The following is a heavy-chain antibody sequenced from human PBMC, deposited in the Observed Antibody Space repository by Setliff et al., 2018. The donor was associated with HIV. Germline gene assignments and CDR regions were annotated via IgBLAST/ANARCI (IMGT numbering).Heavy chain of an antibody. CDR3: ARHPYSEEYYFDY. V-gene: IGHV5-10-1*01. D-gene: IGHD4-4*01. CDR1: GYNFIDYW. J-gene: IGHJ4*02. CDR2: IDPRDSYT. Sequence: PGESLKISCKGSGYNFIDYWITRVRQMPGKGLEWMGRIDPRDSYTNYSPSFQGHVTISADKSISTAYLQWSSLKASDTAMYYCARHPYSEEYYFDYWGQGTLVTVSS.